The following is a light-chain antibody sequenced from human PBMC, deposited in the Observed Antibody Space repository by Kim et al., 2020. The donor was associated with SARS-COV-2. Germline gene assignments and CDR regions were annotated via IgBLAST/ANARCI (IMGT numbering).Light chain of an antibody. V-gene: IGLV3-19*01. CDR3: NSRDSSGNHV. CDR1: SLRTYY. Sequence: VALRQKVRITCQGDSLRTYYASWYQQKPGQAPILVIYGKNNRPSGIPDRFSGSSSGNTASLTITGAQAEDEADYYCNSRDSSGNHVFGTGTMVTVL. CDR2: GKN. J-gene: IGLJ1*01.